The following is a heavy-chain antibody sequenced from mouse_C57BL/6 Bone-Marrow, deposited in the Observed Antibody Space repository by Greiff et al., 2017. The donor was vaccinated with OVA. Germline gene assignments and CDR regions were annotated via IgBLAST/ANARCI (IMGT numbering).Heavy chain of an antibody. CDR1: GYSFTGYY. Sequence: EVQRVESGPELVKPGASVKISCKASGYSFTGYYMNWVKQSPEKSLEWIGEINPSTGGTTYNQKFKAKATLTVYKSSSTAYMQLKSLTSEDSAVXYCARGGTSPFAYGGQGTLVTVSA. J-gene: IGHJ3*01. D-gene: IGHD4-1*01. CDR3: ARGGTSPFAY. V-gene: IGHV1-42*01. CDR2: INPSTGGT.